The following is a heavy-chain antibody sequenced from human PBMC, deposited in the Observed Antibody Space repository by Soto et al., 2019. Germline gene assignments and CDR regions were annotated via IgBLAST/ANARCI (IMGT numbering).Heavy chain of an antibody. CDR3: ARDNPTGGVGYYYYGMDV. CDR2: IYYSGST. CDR1: GGSISSGGYY. D-gene: IGHD1-26*01. J-gene: IGHJ6*02. Sequence: SSETLSLTCTVSGGSISSGGYYWSWIRQHPGKGLEWIGYIYYSGSTYYNPSLKSRVTISVDTSKNQFSLKLSSVTAADTAVYYCARDNPTGGVGYYYYGMDVWGPGPTVTVSS. V-gene: IGHV4-31*02.